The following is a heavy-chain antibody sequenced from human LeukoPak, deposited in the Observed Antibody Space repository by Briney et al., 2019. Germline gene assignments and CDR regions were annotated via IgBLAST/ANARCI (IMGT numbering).Heavy chain of an antibody. Sequence: SETLSLTCTVSGGSISSYYWSWIRQPPGKGLEWIGYIYYSGSTNYNPSLKSRVTISVDTSKNQLSLKLSSVTAADTAVYYCARAEEEWELLRWGQGTMVTVSS. CDR2: IYYSGST. CDR3: ARAEEEWELLR. CDR1: GGSISSYY. D-gene: IGHD1-26*01. V-gene: IGHV4-59*01. J-gene: IGHJ3*01.